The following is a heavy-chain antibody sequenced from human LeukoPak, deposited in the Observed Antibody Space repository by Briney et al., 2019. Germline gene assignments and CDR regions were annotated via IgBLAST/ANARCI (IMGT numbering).Heavy chain of an antibody. V-gene: IGHV3-30*04. CDR3: AKSKRGYSYGQLYYFYMDV. CDR1: GFTFSSYA. J-gene: IGHJ6*03. D-gene: IGHD5-18*01. CDR2: ISYDGSNK. Sequence: PGRSLRLSCAASGFTFSSYAMHWVRQAPGKGLEWVAVISYDGSNKYYAVSVKGRLTISRDNSKNTLYLQMNSLRAEDTAVYYCAKSKRGYSYGQLYYFYMDVWGKGTTVTISS.